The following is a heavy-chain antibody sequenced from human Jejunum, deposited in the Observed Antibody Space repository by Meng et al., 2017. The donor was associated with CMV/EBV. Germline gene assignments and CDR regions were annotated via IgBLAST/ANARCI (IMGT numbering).Heavy chain of an antibody. CDR3: ARNARGSGY. D-gene: IGHD3-10*01. CDR1: GFRFSPYW. J-gene: IGHJ4*02. Sequence: SCAASGFRFSPYWMTWVRQAPGKGLEWVANIKQDGSEEYYVDSVKGRFTISRDNAKNSLFLQMNSLRAEDTAMYYCARNARGSGYWGQGTRVTVSS. CDR2: IKQDGSEE. V-gene: IGHV3-7*01.